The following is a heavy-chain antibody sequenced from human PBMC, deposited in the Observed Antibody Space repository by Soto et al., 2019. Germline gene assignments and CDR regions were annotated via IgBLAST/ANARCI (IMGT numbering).Heavy chain of an antibody. D-gene: IGHD3-22*01. CDR2: ASYTGTT. CDR3: ARRVYDSSHFYYVDC. J-gene: IGHJ4*02. V-gene: IGHV4-39*01. Sequence: QLQLQESGPGLVKPSETLSLTCTVSGASVSSGSYLWGWIRQPPGKGLGWIGSASYTGTTYLTPSLKSRVTISVDTSKNQFSLNLSSLTAADTAVYYCARRVYDSSHFYYVDCCGQGILVTVSS. CDR1: GASVSSGSYL.